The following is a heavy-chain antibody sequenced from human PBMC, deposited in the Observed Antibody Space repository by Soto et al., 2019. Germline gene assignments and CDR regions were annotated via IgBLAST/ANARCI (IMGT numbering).Heavy chain of an antibody. CDR1: GASISSYY. Sequence: SETLSLTCTVSGASISSYYWSWIRQPPGKGLEWIGNIFYSGSTNYSPSLKSRVTTSVDTSKNQFSLKLSSVTAADTAVYYCASPKIAFYNWFDPWGQGTLVTVS. CDR3: ASPKIAFYNWFDP. CDR2: IFYSGST. V-gene: IGHV4-59*08. D-gene: IGHD3-3*02. J-gene: IGHJ5*02.